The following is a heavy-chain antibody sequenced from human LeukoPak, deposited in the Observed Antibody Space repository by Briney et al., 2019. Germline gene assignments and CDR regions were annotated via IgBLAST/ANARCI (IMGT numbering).Heavy chain of an antibody. CDR3: AREPIFGVVTRVYYYGMDV. J-gene: IGHJ6*02. D-gene: IGHD3-3*01. CDR2: ISYDGSNK. V-gene: IGHV3-30*04. CDR1: GFTFSSYA. Sequence: PGGSLRLSCAASGFTFSSYAMHWVRQAPGKGLEWVAVISYDGSNKYYADSVKSRFTISRDNSKNTLYLQMNSLRAEDTAVYYCAREPIFGVVTRVYYYGMDVWGQGTTVTVSS.